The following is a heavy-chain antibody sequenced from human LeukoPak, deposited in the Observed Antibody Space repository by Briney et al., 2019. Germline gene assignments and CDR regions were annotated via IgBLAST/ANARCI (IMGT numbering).Heavy chain of an antibody. J-gene: IGHJ4*02. CDR3: ASEYSSGMAFSDY. CDR1: GGTFSSYA. D-gene: IGHD6-19*01. Sequence: PVKVSCKASGGTFSSYAISWVRQAPGQGLEWMGGIIPIFGTANYAQKFQGRVTITADESTSTAYMELSSLRSEDTAVYYCASEYSSGMAFSDYWGQGTLVTVSS. V-gene: IGHV1-69*13. CDR2: IIPIFGTA.